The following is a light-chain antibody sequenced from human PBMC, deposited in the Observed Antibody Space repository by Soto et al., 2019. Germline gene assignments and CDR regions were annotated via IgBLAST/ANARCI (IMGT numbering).Light chain of an antibody. J-gene: IGKJ2*01. CDR1: QGIRND. CDR3: LQYYNYPYT. V-gene: IGKV1-6*01. CDR2: VAS. Sequence: AIQMTQSPSSLSASVGDRVTITCRASQGIRNDLGWYQQKPGKAPKLLIYVASSLQSGVPSRFSGSGSDTDFTLTISSLQPEDFATYYCLQYYNYPYTFGQGTKLEIK.